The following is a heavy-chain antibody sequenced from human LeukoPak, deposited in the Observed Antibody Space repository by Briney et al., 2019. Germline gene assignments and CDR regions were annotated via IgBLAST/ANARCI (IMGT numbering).Heavy chain of an antibody. CDR1: GGSISSGDYY. CDR2: VYYSGST. CDR3: ARDFAAAAAPDRGYFDY. V-gene: IGHV4-39*07. J-gene: IGHJ4*02. D-gene: IGHD6-13*01. Sequence: SETLSLTCTVSGGSISSGDYYWAWIRQPPGKGLEWVASVYYSGSTYYSPSLKSRVTISRDTTKNQFSLRLSSVTAADTAVYYCARDFAAAAAPDRGYFDYWGQGTLVTVSS.